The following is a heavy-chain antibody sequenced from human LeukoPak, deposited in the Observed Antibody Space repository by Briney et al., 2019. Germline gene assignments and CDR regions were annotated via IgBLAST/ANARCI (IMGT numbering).Heavy chain of an antibody. CDR3: ATDPNPYSSTSGYFDF. J-gene: IGHJ4*02. CDR2: MLPIFGTA. V-gene: IGHV1-69*13. Sequence: GASVKVSCKASGYTFTTYYMHWVRQAPGQGLEWMGGMLPIFGTANYAQKFQGRVTITADESSNTASLDLSSLTSEDTAVYYCATDPNPYSSTSGYFDFWGQGTLVTVSS. D-gene: IGHD6-13*01. CDR1: GYTFTTYY.